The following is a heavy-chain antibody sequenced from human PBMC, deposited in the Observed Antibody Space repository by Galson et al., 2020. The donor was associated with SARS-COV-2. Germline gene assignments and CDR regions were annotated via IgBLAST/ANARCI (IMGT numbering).Heavy chain of an antibody. CDR2: IYNNERT. CDR3: AREIAYCGSDCYSRFDP. J-gene: IGHJ5*02. D-gene: IGHD2-21*02. V-gene: IGHV4-31*02. Sequence: SQTLSLTCTVAGGSIRSGDYYWSWIRQHPGKGLEWIGYIYNNERTYYNPPLKGRLTISADTSTNQFSLKLTSVTAADTAVCYCAREIAYCGSDCYSRFDPWGQGTLVTVSS. CDR1: GGSIRSGDYY.